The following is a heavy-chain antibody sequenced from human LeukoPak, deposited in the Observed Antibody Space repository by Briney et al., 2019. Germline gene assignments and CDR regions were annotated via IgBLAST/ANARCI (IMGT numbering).Heavy chain of an antibody. CDR3: VTGAYYSSDY. Sequence: ASVRVSCKASGYTFTSYHIHWVRQAPGQGLGWMGIINPSGGSTNHAQILQGRVTMTRDTSTSTVYMELTSLRSEDTAVYYCVTGAYYSSDYWGQGALVIVSS. V-gene: IGHV1-46*01. CDR2: INPSGGST. J-gene: IGHJ4*02. D-gene: IGHD3-22*01. CDR1: GYTFTSYH.